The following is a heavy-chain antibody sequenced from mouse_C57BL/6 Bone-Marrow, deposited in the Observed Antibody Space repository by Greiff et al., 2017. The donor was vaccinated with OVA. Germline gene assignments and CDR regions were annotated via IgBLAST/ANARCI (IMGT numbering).Heavy chain of an antibody. CDR1: GYTFTSYW. V-gene: IGHV1-59*01. J-gene: IGHJ3*01. Sequence: QVQLQQPGAELVRPGPSVKLSCKASGYTFTSYWMHWVKQRPGQGLEWIGVIDPSDSYTNYNQKFKGKATLTVDTSSSTAYMQLSSLTSEDSAVYYCARPLTASWFAYWGQGTLVTVSA. CDR2: IDPSDSYT. CDR3: ARPLTASWFAY. D-gene: IGHD4-1*01.